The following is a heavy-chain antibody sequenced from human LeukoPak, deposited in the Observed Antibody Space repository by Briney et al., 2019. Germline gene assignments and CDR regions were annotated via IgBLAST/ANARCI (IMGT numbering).Heavy chain of an antibody. CDR2: INHSGST. Sequence: SETLSLTCAVYGGSFSGYYWSWIRQPPGKGLEWIGEINHSGSTNYNPSLKSRVTISVDTSKNQFSLKLSSVTAADTAVYYCARGRVVAGTFPFDYWGQGTLVTVSS. CDR3: ARGRVVAGTFPFDY. CDR1: GGSFSGYY. J-gene: IGHJ4*02. D-gene: IGHD6-19*01. V-gene: IGHV4-34*01.